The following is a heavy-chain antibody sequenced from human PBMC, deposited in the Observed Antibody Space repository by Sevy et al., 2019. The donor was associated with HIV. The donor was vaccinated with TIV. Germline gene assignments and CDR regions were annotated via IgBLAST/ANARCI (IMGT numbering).Heavy chain of an antibody. CDR1: GDSVSSNSAA. CDR2: TYYRSKWYN. J-gene: IGHJ6*02. Sequence: SQTLSLTCAISGDSVSSNSAAWNWIRQSPSRGLEWLGRTYYRSKWYNDYAVSVKSRITINPDTSKNQFSLRLNSVTPEDTAVYYCARADYYGSGSSYYYYGMDVWGQGTTVTVSS. D-gene: IGHD3-10*01. V-gene: IGHV6-1*01. CDR3: ARADYYGSGSSYYYYGMDV.